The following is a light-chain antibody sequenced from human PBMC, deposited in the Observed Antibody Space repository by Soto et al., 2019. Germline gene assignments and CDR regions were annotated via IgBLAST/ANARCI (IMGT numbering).Light chain of an antibody. Sequence: QSVLTQPPSASGTPGQSVTISCSGSTSNIGSTTVSWYQQVPGAAPKLLIYSTNQWPSGVPDRFSGSKSGTSASLTISGLQSEDEADYCCATWDDSLNGLYVFGPGTKVTVL. CDR1: TSNIGSTT. V-gene: IGLV1-44*01. CDR2: STN. J-gene: IGLJ1*01. CDR3: ATWDDSLNGLYV.